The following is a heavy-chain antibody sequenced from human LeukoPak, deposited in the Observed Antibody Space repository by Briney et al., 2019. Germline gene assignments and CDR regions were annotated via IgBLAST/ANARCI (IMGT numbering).Heavy chain of an antibody. J-gene: IGHJ4*02. CDR1: GFTFSSYS. Sequence: GGSLRLSCAASGFTFSSYSMNWVRQAPGKGPEWISYISSSGDIVYYADSVKGRFTISRDNAKKSLYLQMNSLRAEDTAVYYCATLNDWGQGTLVTVSS. CDR2: ISSSGDIV. CDR3: ATLND. V-gene: IGHV3-48*04.